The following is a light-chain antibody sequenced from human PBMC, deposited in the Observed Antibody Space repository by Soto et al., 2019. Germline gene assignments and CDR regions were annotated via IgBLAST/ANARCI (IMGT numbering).Light chain of an antibody. CDR1: QGIGDT. Sequence: EVVMRQSPATPSVSPGEGATPSCRASQGIGDTLAWYQHKPGQTPRLLIYDTSTRATGVPTRFSGSRSGAEFTLTINSLQSEDFAVYYCQPYNNWPLTFGGGTKVDIK. V-gene: IGKV3-15*01. CDR2: DTS. CDR3: QPYNNWPLT. J-gene: IGKJ4*01.